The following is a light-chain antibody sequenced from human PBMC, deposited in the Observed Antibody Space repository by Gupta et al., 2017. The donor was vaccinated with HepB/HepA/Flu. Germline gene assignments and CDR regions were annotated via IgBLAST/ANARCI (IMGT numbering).Light chain of an antibody. CDR1: SLRRYY. CDR2: GKN. V-gene: IGLV3-19*01. J-gene: IGLJ3*02. Sequence: STALTHDPSVCVALGQTARMTSQGESLRRYYASWYQQKPGQAPILIIYGKNNRPSGIADRFSGSNSGNTASLTISGAQAEDEADYYCNSRGTNHVLFGGGTKLTVL. CDR3: NSRGTNHVL.